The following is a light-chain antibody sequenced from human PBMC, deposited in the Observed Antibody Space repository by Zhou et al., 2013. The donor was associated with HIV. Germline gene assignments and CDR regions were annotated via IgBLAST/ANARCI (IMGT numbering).Light chain of an antibody. Sequence: IQMTQSPSSVSASVGDRVTITCRASQDVRNWVAWYQQKPGQPPKLLIFAASTLQSGVPSRFSGSGSGTVFTLTINSLQPDDFATYYCQQANSFLPLTFGEGPR. CDR1: QDVRNW. CDR3: QQANSFLPLT. CDR2: AAS. V-gene: IGKV1-12*01. J-gene: IGKJ4*01.